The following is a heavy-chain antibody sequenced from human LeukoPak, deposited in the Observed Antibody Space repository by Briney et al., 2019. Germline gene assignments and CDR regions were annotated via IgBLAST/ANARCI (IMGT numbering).Heavy chain of an antibody. CDR3: ARDGRFLYYYYGMDV. CDR2: IYYSGST. V-gene: IGHV4-30-4*01. D-gene: IGHD1-26*01. CDR1: GGSFSGYY. J-gene: IGHJ6*02. Sequence: SETLSLTCAVYGGSFSGYYWSWIRQPPGKGLEWIGYIYYSGSTYYNPSLKSRVTISVDTSKNQFSLKLSSVTAADTAVYYCARDGRFLYYYYGMDVWGQGTTVTVSS.